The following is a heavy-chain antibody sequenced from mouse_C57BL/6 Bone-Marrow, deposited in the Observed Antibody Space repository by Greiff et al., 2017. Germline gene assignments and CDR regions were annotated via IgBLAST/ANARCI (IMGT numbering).Heavy chain of an antibody. CDR1: GYTFTSYW. CDR2: IDPSDSET. D-gene: IGHD1-1*01. V-gene: IGHV1-52*01. CDR3: ARGNYYGSFYYFDY. J-gene: IGHJ2*01. Sequence: QVQLQQPGAELVRPGSSVKLSCKASGYTFTSYWMHWVKQRPIQGLEWIGNIDPSDSETHYNQKFKDKATLTVDKSSSTAYMQLSSLTSEDSAVYYCARGNYYGSFYYFDYWGQGTTLTVSS.